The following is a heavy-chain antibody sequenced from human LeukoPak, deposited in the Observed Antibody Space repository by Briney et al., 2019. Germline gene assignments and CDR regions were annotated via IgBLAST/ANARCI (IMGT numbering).Heavy chain of an antibody. CDR2: IWYDGSNK. D-gene: IGHD3/OR15-3a*01. CDR3: ARAWSMIRDFWTGSPFDY. J-gene: IGHJ4*02. CDR1: GFTFSSYG. V-gene: IGHV3-33*01. Sequence: GGSLRLSCAASGFTFSSYGMHWVRQAPGKGLEWVAVIWYDGSNKYYADSVKGRFTISRDNSKNTLYLQMNSLRAEDTAVYYCARAWSMIRDFWTGSPFDYWGQGTLVTVSS.